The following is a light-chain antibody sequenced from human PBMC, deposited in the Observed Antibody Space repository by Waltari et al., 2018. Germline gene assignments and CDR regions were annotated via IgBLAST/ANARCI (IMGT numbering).Light chain of an antibody. V-gene: IGKV1-39*01. CDR3: QQSYRAPRVT. Sequence: DIQMTHSPSSLTASVGDRFSITCRANQSIANYLSWYQQKPGKAPKLLIYPASPLQSGVTSRFSGSGSGRDFTLTISSLQPEDFATYYCQQSYRAPRVTFGQGTKVDI. J-gene: IGKJ1*01. CDR2: PAS. CDR1: QSIANY.